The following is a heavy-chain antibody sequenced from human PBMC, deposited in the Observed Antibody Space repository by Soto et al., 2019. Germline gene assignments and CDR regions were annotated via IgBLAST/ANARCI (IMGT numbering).Heavy chain of an antibody. D-gene: IGHD3-10*01. Sequence: ASVKVSCKASGYTFTSYDINWVRQATGQGLEWMRWMNPNSGNTGYAQRFQGRVTMTRNTSISTAYMELSSLRSEDTAVYYCARGQGTDYYGSGSYYLPLGYMDGWGKGTTVTVSS. CDR3: ARGQGTDYYGSGSYYLPLGYMDG. V-gene: IGHV1-8*01. CDR2: MNPNSGNT. CDR1: GYTFTSYD. J-gene: IGHJ6*03.